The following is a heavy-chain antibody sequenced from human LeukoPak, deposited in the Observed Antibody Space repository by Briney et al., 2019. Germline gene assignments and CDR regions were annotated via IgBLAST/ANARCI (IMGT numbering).Heavy chain of an antibody. CDR1: GFTFSSYS. CDR2: ISSSSSTI. CDR3: ARDCSSISDYYYYYYMDV. V-gene: IGHV3-48*01. Sequence: PGGSLRLSCAASGFTFSSYSMNWVRQAPGKGLEWVSYISSSSSTIYYADSVKGRFTISRDNAKNSLYLQMNSLRAEDTAVYYCARDCSSISDYYYYYYMDVWGKGTTVTVSS. D-gene: IGHD2-2*01. J-gene: IGHJ6*03.